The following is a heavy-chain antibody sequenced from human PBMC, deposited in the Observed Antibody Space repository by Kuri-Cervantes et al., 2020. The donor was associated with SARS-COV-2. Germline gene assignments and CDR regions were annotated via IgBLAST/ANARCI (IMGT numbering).Heavy chain of an antibody. CDR2: INPNGGGT. J-gene: IGHJ3*01. CDR1: GYTFIDYH. Sequence: ASVKVSCKASGYTFIDYHMHWVRQAPGQGLEWMGWINPNGGGTNYAQKFQGRVTMTSDTSIDTAYMEQSGLRSDDTAVYYCAKIAVGVPVVADAFDFWGQGTLVTVSS. D-gene: IGHD2-21*01. CDR3: AKIAVGVPVVADAFDF. V-gene: IGHV1-2*02.